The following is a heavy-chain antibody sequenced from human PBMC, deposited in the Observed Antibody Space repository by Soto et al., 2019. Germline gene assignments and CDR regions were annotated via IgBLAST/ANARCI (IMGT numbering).Heavy chain of an antibody. V-gene: IGHV1-18*01. CDR2: ISAYNGNT. CDR3: ARVAYDILTGYYWSPFDY. Sequence: ASVKVSCKASGYTFTSYGISWVRQAPGQGLEWMGWISAYNGNTNYAQKLQGRVTMTTDTSTSTAYMELRSLRSDDTAVYYCARVAYDILTGYYWSPFDYWGQGTLVTVSS. CDR1: GYTFTSYG. J-gene: IGHJ4*02. D-gene: IGHD3-9*01.